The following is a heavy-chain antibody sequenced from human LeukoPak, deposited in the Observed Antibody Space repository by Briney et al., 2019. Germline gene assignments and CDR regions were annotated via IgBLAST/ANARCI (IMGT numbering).Heavy chain of an antibody. J-gene: IGHJ4*02. V-gene: IGHV3-21*01. CDR2: ISPTGGAI. CDR1: GFTFSTSG. D-gene: IGHD1-1*01. Sequence: GGTLRLSCAASGFTFSTSGRNWVRQAPGRGLEWVSSISPTGGAIFYADSVRGRFTISRDSAKSSLFLQMNSLKAEDTALYFCASGIRERGFDSWGQGTLVTVSS. CDR3: ASGIRERGFDS.